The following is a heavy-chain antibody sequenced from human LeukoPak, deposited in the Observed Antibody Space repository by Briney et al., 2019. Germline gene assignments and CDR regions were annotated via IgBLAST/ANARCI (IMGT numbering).Heavy chain of an antibody. CDR1: GFTFSSYW. D-gene: IGHD4-23*01. CDR3: ASPIGGTVEGPEAFDI. J-gene: IGHJ3*02. V-gene: IGHV4-39*01. CDR2: IYYSGST. Sequence: PGGSLRLSCAASGFTFSSYWMSWVRQPPGKGLEWIGSIYYSGSTYYNPSLKSRVTISVDTSKNQFSLKLSSVTAADTAVYYCASPIGGTVEGPEAFDIWGQGTMVTISS.